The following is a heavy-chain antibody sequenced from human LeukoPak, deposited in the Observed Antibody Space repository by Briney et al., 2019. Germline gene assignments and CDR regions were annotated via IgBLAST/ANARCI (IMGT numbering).Heavy chain of an antibody. CDR1: GYTFTGYY. D-gene: IGHD5-18*01. Sequence: ASVKVSCKASGYTFTGYYMHWVRQAPGQGLEWMGWINPNSGGTNYAQKFQGRVTMTRNTSISTAYMELSSLRSEDTAVYYCARILYSYGYRAFDYWGQGTLVTVSS. J-gene: IGHJ4*02. V-gene: IGHV1-2*02. CDR2: INPNSGGT. CDR3: ARILYSYGYRAFDY.